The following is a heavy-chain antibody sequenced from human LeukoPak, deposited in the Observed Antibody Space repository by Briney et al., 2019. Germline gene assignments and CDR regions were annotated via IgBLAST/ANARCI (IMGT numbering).Heavy chain of an antibody. CDR1: GYSFTSYW. CDR3: ARYVAYYYDSSGYYPNYYYGMDV. CDR2: IYPGDSDT. D-gene: IGHD3-22*01. V-gene: IGHV5-51*01. Sequence: GESLKISCKGSGYSFTSYWIGWVRQMPGKGLEWMGIIYPGDSDTRYSPSFRGQVTISADKSISTAYLQWSSLKASDTAMYYCARYVAYYYDSSGYYPNYYYGMDVWGQGTTVTVSS. J-gene: IGHJ6*02.